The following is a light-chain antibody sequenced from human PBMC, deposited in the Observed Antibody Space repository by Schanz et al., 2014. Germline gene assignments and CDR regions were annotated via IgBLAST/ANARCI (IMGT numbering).Light chain of an antibody. CDR3: QQYGSSPGT. Sequence: EIVLTQSPGTLSLSPGERATLSCRASQSVSSSYLAWYRQKPGQGPRLLIYGASSRATGIPDRFSGSGSGTDFTLTISRLEPEDFALYYCQQYGSSPGTFGQGTKVEIK. CDR2: GAS. V-gene: IGKV3-20*01. J-gene: IGKJ1*01. CDR1: QSVSSSY.